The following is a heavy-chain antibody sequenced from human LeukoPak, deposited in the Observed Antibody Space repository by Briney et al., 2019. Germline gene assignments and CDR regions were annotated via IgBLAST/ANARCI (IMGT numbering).Heavy chain of an antibody. V-gene: IGHV4-34*01. D-gene: IGHD3-10*01. CDR2: INHSGST. CDR1: GGSFSGYY. J-gene: IGHJ4*02. Sequence: ETSETLSLTCAVYGGSFSGYYWSWIRQPPGKGLEWIGEINHSGSTNYNPSLKSRVTISVDTSKNQFSLKLSSVTAADTAVYYCARDYYGSAPDYWGQGTLVTVSS. CDR3: ARDYYGSAPDY.